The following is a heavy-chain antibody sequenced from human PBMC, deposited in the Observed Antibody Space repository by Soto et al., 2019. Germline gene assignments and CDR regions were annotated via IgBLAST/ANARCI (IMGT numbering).Heavy chain of an antibody. CDR3: ARDYYGSGNLRIYYYGMDV. CDR2: ISYTGGDT. J-gene: IGHJ6*02. D-gene: IGHD3-10*01. CDR1: GFTFSKYA. V-gene: IGHV3-23*01. Sequence: GGSLRLSCAASGFTFSKYAMTWARQAPGKGLEWVSAISYTGGDTYYVDSVKGRFTISRDNAKNTLYLQMNSLRAEDTAVYYCARDYYGSGNLRIYYYGMDVWGQGTTVTVSS.